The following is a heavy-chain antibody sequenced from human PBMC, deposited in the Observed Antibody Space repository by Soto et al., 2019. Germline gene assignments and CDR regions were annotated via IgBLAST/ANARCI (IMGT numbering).Heavy chain of an antibody. CDR3: ARARVPNAFDI. J-gene: IGHJ3*02. CDR2: IIPMVDTS. CDR1: GGTLRSYA. V-gene: IGHV1-69*13. Sequence: ASVKVSFKASGGTLRSYAISWLRQAPGQGLEWMGGIIPMVDTSNYAQKFHGRLTISADASRTTTYMDLTSLRSDDTAVYYCARARVPNAFDIWGQGTMVTVSS.